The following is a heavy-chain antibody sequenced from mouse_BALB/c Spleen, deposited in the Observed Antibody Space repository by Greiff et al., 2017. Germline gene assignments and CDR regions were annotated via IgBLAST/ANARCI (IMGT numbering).Heavy chain of an antibody. V-gene: IGHV5-6*01. CDR2: ISSGGSYT. CDR3: ASYRYDVAY. D-gene: IGHD2-14*01. Sequence: EVKLVESGGDLVKPGGSLKLSCAASGFTFSSYGMSWVRQTPDKRLEWVATISSGGSYTYYPDSVKGRFTISRDNAKNTLYLQMSSLKSEDTAMYYCASYRYDVAYWGQGTLVTVSA. J-gene: IGHJ3*01. CDR1: GFTFSSYG.